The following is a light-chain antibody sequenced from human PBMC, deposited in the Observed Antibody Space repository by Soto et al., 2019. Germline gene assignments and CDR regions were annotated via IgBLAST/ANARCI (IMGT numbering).Light chain of an antibody. V-gene: IGKV1-5*03. Sequence: DIQMTQSPSTLSAFVGDRVTITCRASQSIGSWLAWYQQKPGKAPKLLIYKASSLQSGVPSRFSGSGSGTEFTLTISSLQPDDFATYYCQHYNSYSEAFGQGTKVDIK. CDR3: QHYNSYSEA. CDR1: QSIGSW. CDR2: KAS. J-gene: IGKJ1*01.